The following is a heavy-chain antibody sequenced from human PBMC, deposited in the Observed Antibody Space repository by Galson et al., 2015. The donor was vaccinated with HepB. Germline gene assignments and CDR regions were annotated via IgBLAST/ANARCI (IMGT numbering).Heavy chain of an antibody. J-gene: IGHJ4*02. Sequence: SLRLSCAASGFTFSTYAMPWVRQAPGKGLEWVAIISHDGSNEYYADSVKGRFTVSRDNSKNTLYLQMSSLRVEDTAVYYCARGGEAFDYWGQGTLVTVSS. CDR1: GFTFSTYA. V-gene: IGHV3-30-3*01. CDR3: ARGGEAFDY. D-gene: IGHD2-15*01. CDR2: ISHDGSNE.